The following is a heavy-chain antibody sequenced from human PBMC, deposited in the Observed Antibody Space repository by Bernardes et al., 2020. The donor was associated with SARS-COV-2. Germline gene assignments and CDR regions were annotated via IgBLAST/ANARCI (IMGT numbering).Heavy chain of an antibody. Sequence: ASVKVSCKASGYTFSSYGISWVRQAPGQGLEWMGWISAYNGNTNYAQKLQGRVTMTTDTSTSTAYMELRSLRSDDTAVYYCARRGWVRGFKNDDALDIWGQGTMVTVST. CDR1: GYTFSSYG. J-gene: IGHJ3*02. V-gene: IGHV1-18*01. CDR2: ISAYNGNT. D-gene: IGHD1-1*01. CDR3: ARRGWVRGFKNDDALDI.